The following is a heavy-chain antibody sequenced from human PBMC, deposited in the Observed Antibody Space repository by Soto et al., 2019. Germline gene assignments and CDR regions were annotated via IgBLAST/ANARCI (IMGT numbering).Heavy chain of an antibody. V-gene: IGHV1-69*01. CDR1: GGTFSSYA. J-gene: IGHJ4*02. CDR2: IIPIFGTA. Sequence: QVQLVQSGAEVKKPGSSVKVSCKASGGTFSSYAISWVRQAPGQGLEWMGGIIPIFGTANYAQKFQGRVTITAHESTSTAHMELSSLRSEDTAVYYCARDVPTSNSYGGNSLWGQGTLVTVSS. CDR3: ARDVPTSNSYGGNSL. D-gene: IGHD5-18*01.